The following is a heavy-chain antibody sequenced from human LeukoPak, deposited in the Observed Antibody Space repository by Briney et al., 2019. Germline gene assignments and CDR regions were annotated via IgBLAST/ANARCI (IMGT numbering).Heavy chain of an antibody. V-gene: IGHV3-30*03. CDR3: ARYGSYSAFDY. J-gene: IGHJ4*02. CDR2: ISNDGSKK. CDR1: GFTFSSYG. D-gene: IGHD1-26*01. Sequence: PGGSLRLSCAASGFTFSSYGIHWVRQAPGKGLEWVAVISNDGSKKYYADSVKGRYTISRDNAKNSLYLQMNSLRAEDTAVYYCARYGSYSAFDYWGQGSLVTVSS.